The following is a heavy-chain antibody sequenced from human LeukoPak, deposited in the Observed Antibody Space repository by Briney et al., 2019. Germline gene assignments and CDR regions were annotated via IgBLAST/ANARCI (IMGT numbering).Heavy chain of an antibody. J-gene: IGHJ5*02. CDR2: MSGSGGRT. Sequence: PGGSLILSCAASGFTFSSYAMHWVRQAPGKGLEWFSVMSGSGGRTYYAYFVKGRFTITRDNSKNTLYQQMNSLRAEDTAIYYCANAITICGVVMDNWFYPWGQRTLVTASS. V-gene: IGHV3-23*01. CDR1: GFTFSSYA. CDR3: ANAITICGVVMDNWFYP. D-gene: IGHD3-3*01.